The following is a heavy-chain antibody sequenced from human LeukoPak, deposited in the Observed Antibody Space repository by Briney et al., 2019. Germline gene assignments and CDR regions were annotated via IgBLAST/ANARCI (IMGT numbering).Heavy chain of an antibody. J-gene: IGHJ2*01. V-gene: IGHV3-21*01. CDR3: AREVPYGYYYDSSWYFDL. CDR2: ISSSSTYI. CDR1: GFTFSDYN. Sequence: GGSLRLSCAASGFTFSDYNMNWVRQAPGKGLEWVSVISSSSTYIYYADSVKGRFTISRDNSKNTLYLQVNSLRAEDTAVYYCAREVPYGYYYDSSWYFDLWGRGTLVTVSS. D-gene: IGHD3-22*01.